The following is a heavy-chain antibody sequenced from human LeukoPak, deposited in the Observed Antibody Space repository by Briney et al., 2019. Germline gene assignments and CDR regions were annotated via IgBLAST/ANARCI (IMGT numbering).Heavy chain of an antibody. CDR3: ARGAYGSGTYHDFDI. V-gene: IGHV3-33*01. D-gene: IGHD3-10*01. Sequence: GRSLRLSCAASGFTFSSYVMHWVRQAPGKGLEWVAVIWYDGSNRYYVDSVKGRFTISRDNSKNTLYLQMNSLRAEDTAVYYCARGAYGSGTYHDFDIWGQGTMVTVSS. CDR2: IWYDGSNR. J-gene: IGHJ3*02. CDR1: GFTFSSYV.